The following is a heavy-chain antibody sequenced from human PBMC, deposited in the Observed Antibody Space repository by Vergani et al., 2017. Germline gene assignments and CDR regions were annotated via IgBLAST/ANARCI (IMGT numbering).Heavy chain of an antibody. CDR1: GFTIRNFG. CDR3: ARHLRGYRYGVFDY. V-gene: IGHV3-30*02. D-gene: IGHD5-18*01. CDR2: IPFDESYT. J-gene: IGHJ4*02. Sequence: QVQLVESGGGVVQPGGSLRLSCAASGFTIRNFGVHGVRQAPGRGLEGVAFIPFDESYTSYGDSVRGRFTISRDTSKNTLFLQMNSLREDDAAVYYCARHLRGYRYGVFDYWGQGREVTVSS.